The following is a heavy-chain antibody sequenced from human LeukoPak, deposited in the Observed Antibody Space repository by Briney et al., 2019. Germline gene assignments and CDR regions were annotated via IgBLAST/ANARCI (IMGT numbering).Heavy chain of an antibody. J-gene: IGHJ6*03. V-gene: IGHV4-39*07. D-gene: IGHD6-13*01. CDR2: IYYSGST. CDR3: ATSSSRPFTYMDV. CDR1: GGSISSSSYY. Sequence: SETLSLTCTVSGGSISSSSYYWGWIRQPPRKGLEWIGSIYYSGSTYYNPSLKSRVTISVDTSKNQFSLKLSSVTAADTAVYYCATSSSRPFTYMDVWGKGATVTVSS.